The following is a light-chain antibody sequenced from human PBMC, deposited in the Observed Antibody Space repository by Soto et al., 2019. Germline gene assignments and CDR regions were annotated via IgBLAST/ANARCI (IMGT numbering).Light chain of an antibody. V-gene: IGLV4-69*01. CDR1: SGHSSYA. CDR2: LNSDGSH. Sequence: QPVLTQSPSASASLGASVKLTCTLSSGHSSYAIAWHQQQPEKGPRYLMKLNSDGSHSKGDGIPDRFSGSSSGAERYLIISSLQSEDEADYYCQTGGTGIHVFGTGTQLTVL. J-gene: IGLJ7*01. CDR3: QTGGTGIHV.